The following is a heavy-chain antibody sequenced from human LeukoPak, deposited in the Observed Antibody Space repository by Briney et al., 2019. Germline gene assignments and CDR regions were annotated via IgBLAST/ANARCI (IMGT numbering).Heavy chain of an antibody. CDR1: GFSFSTYA. Sequence: GVSLRLSCAASGFSFSTYAMSWVRQAPGKGLEWVSAISNNGDYTYYVDSVKGRFTISRDNSKNTLYLQMNSLRAEDTAVYSCAKGESNWGTSPPFDYWGQGTLVTVSS. CDR2: ISNNGDYT. CDR3: AKGESNWGTSPPFDY. V-gene: IGHV3-23*05. J-gene: IGHJ4*02. D-gene: IGHD7-27*01.